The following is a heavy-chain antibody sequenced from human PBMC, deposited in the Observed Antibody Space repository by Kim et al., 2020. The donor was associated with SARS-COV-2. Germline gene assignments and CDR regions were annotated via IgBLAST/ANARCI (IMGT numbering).Heavy chain of an antibody. J-gene: IGHJ4*02. CDR3: AKVNVDVWGSYRPPHFDY. D-gene: IGHD3-16*02. Sequence: GGSLRLSCAASGFTFSSYAMSWVRRAPGKGLEWVSAISGSGGSTYYADSVKGRFTISRDNSKNTLYLQMNSLRAEDTAVYYCAKVNVDVWGSYRPPHFDYWGQGTLVTVSS. CDR1: GFTFSSYA. V-gene: IGHV3-23*01. CDR2: ISGSGGST.